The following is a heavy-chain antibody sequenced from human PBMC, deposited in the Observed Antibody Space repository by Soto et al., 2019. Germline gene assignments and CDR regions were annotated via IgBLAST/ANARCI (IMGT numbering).Heavy chain of an antibody. J-gene: IGHJ6*02. CDR2: ISPGSANT. D-gene: IGHD3-9*01. Sequence: VASVKVSCKASQYTFNNYALHWVRRAPGQGLEWMGWISPGSANTKYSQKFQARVTFTWDTSASTAYMELSSLRSEDTALYYCARDTITPGGHFSQFGMDVWGQGTTVTVSS. CDR1: QYTFNNYA. V-gene: IGHV1-3*01. CDR3: ARDTITPGGHFSQFGMDV.